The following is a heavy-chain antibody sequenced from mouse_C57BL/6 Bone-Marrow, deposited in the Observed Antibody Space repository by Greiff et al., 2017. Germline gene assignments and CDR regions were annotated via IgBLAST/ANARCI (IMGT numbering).Heavy chain of an antibody. J-gene: IGHJ1*03. CDR2: RQGLEWIG. V-gene: IGHV1-87*01. Sequence: SGPELARPWASVKISCQAFYTFSRRVHFAIRDTNYWMQWVKQRPRQGLEWIGAIYPGNGDTSYNQKFKGKATLTADKSSSTAYGNPYWYFDVWGTGTTVTVSS. D-gene: IGHD2-1*01. CDR1: YTFSRRVH. CDR3: DV.